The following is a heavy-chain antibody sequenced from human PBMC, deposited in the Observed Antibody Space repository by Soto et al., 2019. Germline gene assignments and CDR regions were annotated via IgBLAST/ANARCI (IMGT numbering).Heavy chain of an antibody. D-gene: IGHD1-26*01. CDR2: IHYSGIT. CDR1: GGSISSGDYY. CDR3: ARIGSSGELLWFDH. Sequence: QVQLQESGPGLVKPSQTLSLTCTVSGGSISSGDYYWSWLRQPPGKGLEWIGYIHYSGITFYTPHLKSIVTMSVDTYEHYLSLRLISVTAADTALYYCARIGSSGELLWFDHWGLGTLVTVSS. J-gene: IGHJ5*02. V-gene: IGHV4-30-4*01.